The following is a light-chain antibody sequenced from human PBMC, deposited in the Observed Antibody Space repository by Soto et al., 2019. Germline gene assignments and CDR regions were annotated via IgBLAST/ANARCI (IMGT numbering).Light chain of an antibody. CDR3: CSYVGSDTSFV. V-gene: IGLV2-11*01. CDR1: SSDVGGYDY. J-gene: IGLJ1*01. Sequence: QSALTQPPSVSGSPGQSVTISCTGTSSDVGGYDYVSWYQQHPGKAPKLMIYDVSIRPSGVPDRFSGSKSGNTASLTISGLQAEDEADYYCCSYVGSDTSFVFGSGTKVTVL. CDR2: DVS.